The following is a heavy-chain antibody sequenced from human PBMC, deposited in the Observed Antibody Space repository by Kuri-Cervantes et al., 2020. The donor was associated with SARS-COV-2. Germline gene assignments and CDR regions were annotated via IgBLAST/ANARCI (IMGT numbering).Heavy chain of an antibody. D-gene: IGHD2-2*02. J-gene: IGHJ6*02. CDR1: GFIFSGSA. Sequence: GGSLRLSCAASGFIFSGSALHWVRQASGRGLEWVGRSRSKANSYATAYAASVKGRFTISRDDSKNTAYLQMDSLKTEDTAVYYCTTDLPNPTYPRYYYYYYGMDVWGQGTTVTVSS. CDR2: SRSKANSYAT. CDR3: TTDLPNPTYPRYYYYYYGMDV. V-gene: IGHV3-73*01.